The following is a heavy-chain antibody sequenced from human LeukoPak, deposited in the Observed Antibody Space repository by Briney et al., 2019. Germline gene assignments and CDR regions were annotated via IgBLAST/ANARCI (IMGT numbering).Heavy chain of an antibody. Sequence: GESLKISCMGSGHSFTNYWIGWVRQVPGSGLEWMGVIYPSDSDTRYSPSFQGQVTTSADKSIDTAYLQWSSLKASDTAMYYCARQRDSGFDFDSWGQGTLVTVSS. CDR3: ARQRDSGFDFDS. J-gene: IGHJ4*02. V-gene: IGHV5-51*01. CDR1: GHSFTNYW. D-gene: IGHD5-12*01. CDR2: IYPSDSDT.